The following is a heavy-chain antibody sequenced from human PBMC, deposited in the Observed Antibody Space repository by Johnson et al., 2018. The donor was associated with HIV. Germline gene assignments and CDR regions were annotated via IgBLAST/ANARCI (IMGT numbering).Heavy chain of an antibody. CDR3: ARDQRHIAAAGPPDAFDI. CDR1: GFTFSSYD. D-gene: IGHD6-13*01. V-gene: IGHV3-13*01. CDR2: IGTAGDT. Sequence: VQLVESGGGLVQPGGSLRLSCAASGFTFSSYDMHWVRQATGKGLEWVSAIGTAGDTYYPGSVKGRFTISRENAKNSLYLQMNSLRAGDTAVYYCARDQRHIAAAGPPDAFDIWGQGTMVTVSS. J-gene: IGHJ3*02.